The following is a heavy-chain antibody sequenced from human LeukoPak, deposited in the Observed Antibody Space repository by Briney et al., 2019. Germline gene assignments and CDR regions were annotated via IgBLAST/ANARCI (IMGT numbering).Heavy chain of an antibody. Sequence: GGSLRLSCAASGFTFSSYAMSWVRQAPGKGLEWVSSISNSGGRTFYTDSVKGRFTISRDNSKITLYLQMNSLGAEDTAVYYCAKSYNGYESKPDYWGQGTLVTVSS. CDR3: AKSYNGYESKPDY. J-gene: IGHJ4*02. CDR1: GFTFSSYA. D-gene: IGHD5-12*01. CDR2: ISNSGGRT. V-gene: IGHV3-23*01.